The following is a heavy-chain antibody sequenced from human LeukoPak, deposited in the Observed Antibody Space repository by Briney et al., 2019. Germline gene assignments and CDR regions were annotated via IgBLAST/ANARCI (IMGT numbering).Heavy chain of an antibody. CDR3: ARQTWLGVWKLGVTY. J-gene: IGHJ4*02. Sequence: SETLSLTCTVSGGSLSGSSHFWGWIRQPPGKGLEWIASIYDNGNTYYNSSLKSRATISVDTSKNQFSLTLTSVTAADTAVYYCARQTWLGVWKLGVTYWGQGTLVTVSS. V-gene: IGHV4-39*01. CDR1: GGSLSGSSHF. D-gene: IGHD3-16*01. CDR2: IYDNGNT.